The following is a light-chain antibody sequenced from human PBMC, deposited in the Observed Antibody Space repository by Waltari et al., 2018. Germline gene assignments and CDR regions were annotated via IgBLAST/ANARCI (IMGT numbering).Light chain of an antibody. Sequence: DIQMPQSPSSLSASVGDRVTITCQASQDISNDLNWYQQKPGKAPKLLIYDASNLETGVPSRFSGSGSGTDFTFTISSLQPEDIATYYCQQYDNLPSYTFGQGTKLQIK. CDR3: QQYDNLPSYT. CDR1: QDISND. V-gene: IGKV1-33*01. CDR2: DAS. J-gene: IGKJ2*01.